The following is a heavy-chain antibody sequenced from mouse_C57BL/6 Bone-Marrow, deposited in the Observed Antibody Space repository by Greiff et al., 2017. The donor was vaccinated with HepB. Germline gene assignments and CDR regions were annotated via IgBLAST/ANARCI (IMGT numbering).Heavy chain of an antibody. CDR2: IYPRSGNT. CDR1: GYTFTSYG. CDR3: ASPYYYGSSYV. V-gene: IGHV1-81*01. Sequence: VQLKESGAELARPGASVKLSCKASGYTFTSYGISWVKQRTGQGLEWIGEIYPRSGNTYYNEKFKGKATLTADKSSSTAYMELRSLTSEDSAVYFCASPYYYGSSYVWGQGTLVTVSA. D-gene: IGHD1-1*01. J-gene: IGHJ3*01.